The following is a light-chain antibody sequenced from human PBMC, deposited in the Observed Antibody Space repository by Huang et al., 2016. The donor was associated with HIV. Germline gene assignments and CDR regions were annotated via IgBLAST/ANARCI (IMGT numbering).Light chain of an antibody. CDR1: QYVSSN. J-gene: IGKJ2*01. V-gene: IGKV3-15*01. CDR2: GAS. CDR3: QQYNNWPRT. Sequence: ERVMTQSRDTLSVSPGERATLYCRASQYVSSNLAWYQQKPGQAPSLLVYGASTRVIDIPARFSGSGSWTEFTLTISSLQSEDSAVYYCQQYNNWPRTFGQGTKLEIK.